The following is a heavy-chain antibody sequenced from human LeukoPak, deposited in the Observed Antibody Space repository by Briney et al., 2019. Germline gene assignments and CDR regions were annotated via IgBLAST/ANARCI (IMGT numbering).Heavy chain of an antibody. CDR1: GYTFTSYY. Sequence: ASVKVSCKASGYTFTSYYMHWVRQAPGQGLEWMGIINPSGGSTSHAQKFQGRVTMTRDTSTSTVYMELSGLRSEDTAVYYCARDFSPYSGNYYFDYWGQGTLVTVSS. CDR3: ARDFSPYSGNYYFDY. V-gene: IGHV1-46*01. D-gene: IGHD1-26*01. CDR2: INPSGGST. J-gene: IGHJ4*02.